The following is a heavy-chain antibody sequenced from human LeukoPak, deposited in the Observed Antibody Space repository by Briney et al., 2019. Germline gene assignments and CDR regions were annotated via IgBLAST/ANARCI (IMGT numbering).Heavy chain of an antibody. D-gene: IGHD3-22*01. CDR3: ARDPPRRYYDSSGYS. V-gene: IGHV3-21*01. J-gene: IGHJ4*02. CDR2: ISSSSSYI. CDR1: GFTFSSYS. Sequence: GGSLRLSCAASGFTFSSYSMKWVRQAPGKGLEWVSSISSSSSYIYYADSVKGRFTISRDNAKNSLYLQMNSLRAEDTAVYYCARDPPRRYYDSSGYSWGQGTLVTVSS.